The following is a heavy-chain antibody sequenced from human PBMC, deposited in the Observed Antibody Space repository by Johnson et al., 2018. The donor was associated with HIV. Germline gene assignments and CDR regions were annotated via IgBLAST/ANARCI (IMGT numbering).Heavy chain of an antibody. J-gene: IGHJ3*02. V-gene: IGHV3-66*02. CDR3: ASLSGRYCSGGSCPLGAFDI. Sequence: SGGGLVQPGGSLRLSCAASGFTVSSNYMSWVRQAPGKGLEWVSVIYSGGSTYYADSVQGRFTISRDNSKNTLYLQMNSLRAEDTAVYYCASLSGRYCSGGSCPLGAFDIWGQGTMVTVSS. CDR1: GFTVSSNY. D-gene: IGHD2-15*01. CDR2: IYSGGST.